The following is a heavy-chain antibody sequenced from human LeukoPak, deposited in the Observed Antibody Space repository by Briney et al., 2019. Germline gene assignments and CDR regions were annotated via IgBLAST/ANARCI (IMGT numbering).Heavy chain of an antibody. V-gene: IGHV3-64*01. CDR3: ARATIAAAGNWFDP. Sequence: GGSLRLSCAASGFTFNNYAMYWVRQAPGKGPEYVSGISSNGGSTYYAHSVKGRFTISRDNSKNTLYLQMGSLRGEDTAMYYCARATIAAAGNWFDPWGQGTLVTVSS. D-gene: IGHD6-13*01. CDR1: GFTFNNYA. CDR2: ISSNGGST. J-gene: IGHJ5*02.